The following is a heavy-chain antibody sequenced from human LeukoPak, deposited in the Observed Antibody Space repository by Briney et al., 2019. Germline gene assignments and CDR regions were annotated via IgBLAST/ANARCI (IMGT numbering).Heavy chain of an antibody. Sequence: PGGSLKLSCAASGFTFSGSAMHWVRQASGKGLEWVGRIRSKANSYATAYAASVKGRFTISRDDSKNTAYLQMNSLKTEDTAVYYCTSRFIVGATKTFDYWGQGTLVTVSS. V-gene: IGHV3-73*01. CDR1: GFTFSGSA. J-gene: IGHJ4*02. D-gene: IGHD1-26*01. CDR2: IRSKANSYAT. CDR3: TSRFIVGATKTFDY.